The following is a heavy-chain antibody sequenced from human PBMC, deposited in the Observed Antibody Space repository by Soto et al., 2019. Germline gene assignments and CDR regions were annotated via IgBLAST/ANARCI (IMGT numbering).Heavy chain of an antibody. J-gene: IGHJ5*02. CDR3: VRHHVVATPRGWFDP. V-gene: IGHV5-51*01. Sequence: PGESLKISCQASGYSITSDWIGWVRQMPGKGLEWMGIIYPRDSDTRYSPSFQGQVTISADKTTNTAYLQWSSLKASDTAMYYCVRHHVVATPRGWFDPWGQGTLVTVSS. CDR1: GYSITSDW. CDR2: IYPRDSDT. D-gene: IGHD5-12*01.